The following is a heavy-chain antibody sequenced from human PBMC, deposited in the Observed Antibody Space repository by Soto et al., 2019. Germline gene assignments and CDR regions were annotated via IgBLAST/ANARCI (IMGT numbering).Heavy chain of an antibody. V-gene: IGHV3-23*01. CDR1: GFIFGSYA. CDR2: IRGGGDST. D-gene: IGHD6-13*01. CDR3: AKAPGVAAVGGPFDY. Sequence: EVQLLESGGGLVQPGGSLRLSCAAAGFIFGSYAMSWVRQAPGKGLEWVSAIRGGGDSTYYADSVTGRFTISRDNSKNTLYLQMNSLRADDTAVYYCAKAPGVAAVGGPFDYWGQGTLVTVSS. J-gene: IGHJ4*02.